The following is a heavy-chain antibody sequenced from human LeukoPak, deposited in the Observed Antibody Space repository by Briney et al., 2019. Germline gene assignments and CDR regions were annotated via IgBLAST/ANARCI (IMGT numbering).Heavy chain of an antibody. J-gene: IGHJ6*03. CDR2: IYYSGST. CDR3: ASQQQLVLYYYYYMDV. CDR1: GGSISSYY. Sequence: SETLSLTCTVSGGSISSYYWSWIRQPPGKGLEWIGYIYYSGSTNYNPSLKSRVTISVDTSKNQFSLKLSSVTAADTAVYYCASQQQLVLYYYYYMDVWGKGTTVTISS. D-gene: IGHD6-13*01. V-gene: IGHV4-59*08.